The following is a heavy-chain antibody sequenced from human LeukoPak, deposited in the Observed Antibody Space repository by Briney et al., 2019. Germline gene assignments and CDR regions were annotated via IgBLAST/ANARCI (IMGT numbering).Heavy chain of an antibody. J-gene: IGHJ5*02. Sequence: GGSLRLSCAASGFTFSNYAMSWVRQAPGKGLEWVSVISGSGGRTYYADSVKGRFTISRDNSRNTVYLQMTSLRAEDTAVYYCARVDAGITMVRGVILSPNWFDPWGQGTLVTVSS. CDR1: GFTFSNYA. D-gene: IGHD3-10*01. CDR2: ISGSGGRT. CDR3: ARVDAGITMVRGVILSPNWFDP. V-gene: IGHV3-23*01.